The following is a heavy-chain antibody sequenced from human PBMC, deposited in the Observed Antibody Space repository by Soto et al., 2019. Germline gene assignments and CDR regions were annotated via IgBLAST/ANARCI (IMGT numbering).Heavy chain of an antibody. Sequence: QVQLVQSGAAVKKPGASVKVSCKASGYTFTSYGISWVRQAPGQGLAWMGWISAYNVNTNYAQKLQGRVTMTTDTSTSTAYMELRSLRSDDTDVYYCARVSCSSVTRDYSDYWGQGTLVTVSS. CDR3: ARVSCSSVTRDYSDY. CDR1: GYTFTSYG. CDR2: ISAYNVNT. D-gene: IGHD2-2*01. V-gene: IGHV1-18*01. J-gene: IGHJ4*02.